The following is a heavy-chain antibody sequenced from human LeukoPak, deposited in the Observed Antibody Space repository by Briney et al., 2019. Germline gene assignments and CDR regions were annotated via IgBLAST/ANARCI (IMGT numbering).Heavy chain of an antibody. V-gene: IGHV4-59*08. J-gene: IGHJ4*02. CDR2: IYYSGST. D-gene: IGHD6-6*01. Sequence: SETLSLTCTVSGDSINNYYWSWVRQPPGKGLEWIGYIYYSGSTNYNPSLKSRVTISVDTSKNQFSLNLSSVTAADTAVYYCARHDPRGEPARLGFFDYWGQGTLVTVSS. CDR3: ARHDPRGEPARLGFFDY. CDR1: GDSINNYY.